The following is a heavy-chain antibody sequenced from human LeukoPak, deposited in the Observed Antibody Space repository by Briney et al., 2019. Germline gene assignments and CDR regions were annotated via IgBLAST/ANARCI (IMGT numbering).Heavy chain of an antibody. J-gene: IGHJ6*03. Sequence: GASVKVSCKASGYTFTGYYMHWMRQAPGQGLEWMGWINPNSGGTNYAQKFQGRVTMTRDTSISTAYMELGRLRSDDTAVYYCARDAYYDFWSGDRDYYYMDVWGKGTTVTVSS. CDR1: GYTFTGYY. CDR2: INPNSGGT. V-gene: IGHV1-2*02. D-gene: IGHD3-3*01. CDR3: ARDAYYDFWSGDRDYYYMDV.